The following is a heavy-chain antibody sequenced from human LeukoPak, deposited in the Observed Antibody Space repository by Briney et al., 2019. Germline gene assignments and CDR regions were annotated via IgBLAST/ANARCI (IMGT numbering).Heavy chain of an antibody. CDR3: SRFDHPGIAPAATAYFDS. V-gene: IGHV4-59*08. CDR2: IYYNGST. CDR1: SVSVGSYY. J-gene: IGHJ4*02. Sequence: SETLSLTCSVSSVSVGSYYWSWIRQPPGKGLEWIGYIYYNGSTYYNPSLKSRVTISVDMSKNQFSLKLRSVTAADTAVYYCSRFDHPGIAPAATAYFDSWGRGTLVTVSS. D-gene: IGHD6-13*01.